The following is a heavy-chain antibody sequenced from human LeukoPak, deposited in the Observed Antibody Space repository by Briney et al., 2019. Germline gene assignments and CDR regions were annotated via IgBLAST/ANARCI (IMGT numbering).Heavy chain of an antibody. CDR1: GFTFSDYY. V-gene: IGHV3-11*03. J-gene: IGHJ5*02. Sequence: TGGSLRLSCAASGFTFSDYYMTWIRQAPGRRLEWISYINGSSSDTKYADSVKGRFTISRDNAKNSVYLLMNSLRAGDTAVYYCARRGTTYCTVDSCHPNWFDPWGQGTLVTVSS. D-gene: IGHD2-15*01. CDR2: INGSSSDT. CDR3: ARRGTTYCTVDSCHPNWFDP.